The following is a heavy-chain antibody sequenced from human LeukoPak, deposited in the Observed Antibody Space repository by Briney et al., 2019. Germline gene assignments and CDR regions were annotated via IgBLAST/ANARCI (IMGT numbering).Heavy chain of an antibody. Sequence: GGSLRLSCAASGFTFSSYEMNWVRQAPGKGLEWGSYISSSGSTIYYADSVKGRFTISRDNSKNTLYLQMNSLQAEDTAVYYCARVGLTMDRGVVTYYYYMDVWGKGTTVIVSS. CDR3: ARVGLTMDRGVVTYYYYMDV. V-gene: IGHV3-48*03. CDR1: GFTFSSYE. J-gene: IGHJ6*03. D-gene: IGHD3-10*01. CDR2: ISSSGSTI.